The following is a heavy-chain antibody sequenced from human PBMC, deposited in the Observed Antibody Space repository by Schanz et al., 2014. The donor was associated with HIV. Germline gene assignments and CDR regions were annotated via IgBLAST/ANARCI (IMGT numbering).Heavy chain of an antibody. D-gene: IGHD1-26*01. J-gene: IGHJ4*02. CDR1: GFTFSTND. CDR2: ISHNGNND. CDR3: AKAKGSYSATTFYFDF. V-gene: IGHV3-30*18. Sequence: VQLLESGGGLVQPGGSLRLSCAASGFTFSTNDMHWVRQVPGKGLEWVAVISHNGNNDYYAESVKGRVTISRDNSKNTLYLQMNSLRVEDTAVYYCAKAKGSYSATTFYFDFWGQGTLVTVSS.